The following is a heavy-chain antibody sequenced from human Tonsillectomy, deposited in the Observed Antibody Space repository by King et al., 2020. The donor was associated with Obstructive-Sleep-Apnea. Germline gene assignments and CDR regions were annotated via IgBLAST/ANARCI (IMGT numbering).Heavy chain of an antibody. J-gene: IGHJ4*02. Sequence: VQLVESGGGLVQPGRSLRLSCTASRFTFGDYAMSWFRQAPGKGLEWVGFIRSKVYGGTTEYAASVKGRFTISRDDSKSIAYLQMNNLKTEDTAIYYCSRGREARIAPTPFYYWGQGTLVTVSS. D-gene: IGHD6-13*01. V-gene: IGHV3-49*03. CDR1: RFTFGDYA. CDR2: IRSKVYGGTT. CDR3: SRGREARIAPTPFYY.